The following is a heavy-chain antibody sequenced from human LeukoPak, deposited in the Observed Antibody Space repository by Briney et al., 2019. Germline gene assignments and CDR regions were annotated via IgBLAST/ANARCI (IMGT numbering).Heavy chain of an antibody. V-gene: IGHV3-21*01. J-gene: IGHJ4*02. CDR3: ARSRTTVTKDPLDS. D-gene: IGHD4-17*01. CDR1: GFTFSSYS. Sequence: GGSLRLSCAASGFTFSSYSMNWVRQAPGKGLEWVSAISSRSVYIYSADSVRGRFTISRDDAENSLFLQMNSLRAEDTAVYYCARSRTTVTKDPLDSWGQGTLVTVS. CDR2: ISSRSVYI.